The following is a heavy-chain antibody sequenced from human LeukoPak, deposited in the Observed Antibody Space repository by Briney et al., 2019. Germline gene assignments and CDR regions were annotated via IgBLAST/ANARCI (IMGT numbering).Heavy chain of an antibody. D-gene: IGHD3-9*01. J-gene: IGHJ4*02. CDR3: ARQADYNVLTGYHKGHLDY. CDR2: IYPGDPDT. V-gene: IGHV5-51*01. Sequence: GESLKISCKGSGYSFTSYWIGWVRQMPGKGLEWMGIIYPGDPDTRYSPSFQGQVTISADKSITTAYLQWSSLQASDTATYYCARQADYNVLTGYHKGHLDYWGQGTLVTVSS. CDR1: GYSFTSYW.